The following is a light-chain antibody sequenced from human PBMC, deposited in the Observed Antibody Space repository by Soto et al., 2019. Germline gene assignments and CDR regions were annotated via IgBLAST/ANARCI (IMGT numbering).Light chain of an antibody. Sequence: QSVLTQPPSVSGSPGQSVTISCTGTSSDVGSYNRVSWYQHHPGKAPKVMIYDVTNRPSGVSNRFSGSKSGNTASLTISGLQAEDEADYYCSSYASSSTLVVFGGGTKLTVL. CDR2: DVT. CDR1: SSDVGSYNR. V-gene: IGLV2-14*03. J-gene: IGLJ2*01. CDR3: SSYASSSTLVV.